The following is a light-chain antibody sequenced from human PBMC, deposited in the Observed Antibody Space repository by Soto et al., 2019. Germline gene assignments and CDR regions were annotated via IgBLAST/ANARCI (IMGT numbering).Light chain of an antibody. CDR2: AAS. CDR3: QQSNSFPLT. V-gene: IGKV1D-12*01. CDR1: QGISSW. J-gene: IGKJ4*01. Sequence: DIQMTQSPSSVSASVGDRVTITCRASQGISSWLVWYQQKPGNAPKLLIYAASSLQSGVPSRFSGSGSGTDFTLTISSLQPEDFATYYCQQSNSFPLTFGGGTKVEI.